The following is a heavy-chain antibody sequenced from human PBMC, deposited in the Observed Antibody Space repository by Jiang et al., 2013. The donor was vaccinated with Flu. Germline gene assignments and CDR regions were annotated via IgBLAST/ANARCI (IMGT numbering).Heavy chain of an antibody. J-gene: IGHJ4*02. CDR2: IRYDGKDK. CDR1: AFSFSRYG. V-gene: IGHV3-30*02. D-gene: IGHD6-19*01. CDR3: AKDLKTNSGWVAFDY. Sequence: RLSCAASAFSFSRYGIHWVRQAPGKGLEWVAFIRYDGKDKYYADSVKGRFSISRDNSKNTMYLQMNTLRAEDTAVFYCAKDLKTNSGWVAFDYWGQGTLVTVSS.